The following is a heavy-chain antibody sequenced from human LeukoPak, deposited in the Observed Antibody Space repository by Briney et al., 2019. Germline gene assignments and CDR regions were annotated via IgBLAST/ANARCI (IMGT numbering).Heavy chain of an antibody. CDR1: GFTFSSYA. D-gene: IGHD2-15*01. CDR3: ARAWGYCSGGSCYAFDY. Sequence: GGSLRLSCAASGFTFSSYAMHWVRQAPGKGLEYVSAISSNGGSTYYASSVKGRFTISRDNSKDTLYLQMGSLRAEDMAVYYCARAWGYCSGGSCYAFDYWGQGTLVTVSS. J-gene: IGHJ4*02. V-gene: IGHV3-64*01. CDR2: ISSNGGST.